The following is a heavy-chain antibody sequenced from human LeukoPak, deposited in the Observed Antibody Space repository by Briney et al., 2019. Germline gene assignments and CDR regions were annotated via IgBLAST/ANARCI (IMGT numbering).Heavy chain of an antibody. Sequence: ASVKVSCKASGYTFTSYGISWVRQAPGQGLEWMGWISAYNGHTNYAQKFQGRVTMTTDTSTSTAYMELRSLRSDDTAVYYCARGGRWELPRPYAFDIWGQGTMVTVPS. V-gene: IGHV1-18*01. J-gene: IGHJ3*02. D-gene: IGHD1-26*01. CDR1: GYTFTSYG. CDR2: ISAYNGHT. CDR3: ARGGRWELPRPYAFDI.